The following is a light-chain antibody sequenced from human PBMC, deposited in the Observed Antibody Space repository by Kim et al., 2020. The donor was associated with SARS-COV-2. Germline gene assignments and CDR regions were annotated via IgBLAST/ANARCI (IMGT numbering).Light chain of an antibody. CDR3: QQYGDLPLT. J-gene: IGKJ4*01. V-gene: IGKV3-20*01. CDR2: DAS. Sequence: STGERATHSCRASQSVRSSFLAWYQQKPGQAPRLLIYDASSRATGIADRFSGRGSGTDFTLTISRLQPEDFAVYYCQQYGDLPLTFGGGTKVDIK. CDR1: QSVRSSF.